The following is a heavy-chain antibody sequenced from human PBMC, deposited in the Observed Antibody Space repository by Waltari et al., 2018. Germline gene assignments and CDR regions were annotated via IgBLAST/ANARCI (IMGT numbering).Heavy chain of an antibody. Sequence: QVQLQESGPGLVKPSGTLSLTCAVSGGSIRSRNWWRWVRQPPGKWLEWIGEIYHSGSTNYNPSLKSRVTISVDKSKTQFSLKLSSVTAADTAVYYCARGRLISETVSLAFDIWGQGTMVTVSS. CDR1: GGSIRSRNW. CDR3: ARGRLISETVSLAFDI. D-gene: IGHD3-16*01. V-gene: IGHV4-4*02. J-gene: IGHJ3*02. CDR2: IYHSGST.